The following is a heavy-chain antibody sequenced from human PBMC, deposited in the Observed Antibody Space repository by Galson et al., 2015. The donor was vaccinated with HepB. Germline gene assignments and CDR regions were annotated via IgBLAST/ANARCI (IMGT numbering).Heavy chain of an antibody. CDR3: ARGGGITMVRGVQGPAVDY. V-gene: IGHV4-31*03. D-gene: IGHD3-10*01. CDR2: IYYSGST. J-gene: IGHJ4*02. CDR1: GGSISSGGYY. Sequence: TLSLTCTVSGGSISSGGYYWSWIRQHPGKGLEWIGYIYYSGSTYYNPSLKSRVTISVDTSKNQFSLKLSSVTAADTAVYYCARGGGITMVRGVQGPAVDYWGQGTLVTVSS.